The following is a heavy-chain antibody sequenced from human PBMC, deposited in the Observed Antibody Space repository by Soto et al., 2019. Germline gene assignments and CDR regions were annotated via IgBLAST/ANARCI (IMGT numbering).Heavy chain of an antibody. CDR2: IYYSGST. V-gene: IGHV4-39*01. D-gene: IGHD2-2*01. CDR1: GGSISSSSYY. J-gene: IGHJ3*02. CDR3: ARLLYCSSTSCYAMRGAFDI. Sequence: QLQLQESGPGLVKHSETLSLTCTVSGGSISSSSYYWGWIRQPPGKGLEWIGSIYYSGSTYYNPSLKSRVTISVDTSKNQFSLKLSSVTAADTAVYYCARLLYCSSTSCYAMRGAFDIWGQGTMVTVSS.